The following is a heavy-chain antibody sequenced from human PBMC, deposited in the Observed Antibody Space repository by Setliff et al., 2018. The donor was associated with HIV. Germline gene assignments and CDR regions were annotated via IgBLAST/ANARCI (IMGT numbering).Heavy chain of an antibody. CDR3: AREDYYDSRAFDI. CDR2: INPNSGGT. CDR1: GYTFTGYY. D-gene: IGHD3-22*01. Sequence: ASVKVSCKASGYTFTGYYMHWARQAPGQGLEWMGRINPNSGGTNYAQKFQGRVTMTRDTSFNTAYMELSRLKSDDTAVFFCAREDYYDSRAFDIWGQGTVVTVSS. V-gene: IGHV1-2*06. J-gene: IGHJ3*02.